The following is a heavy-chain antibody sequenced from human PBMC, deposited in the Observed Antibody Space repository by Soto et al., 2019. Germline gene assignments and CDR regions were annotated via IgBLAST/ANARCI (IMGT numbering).Heavy chain of an antibody. CDR1: GGSISSSSYY. Sequence: SETLSLTCTVSGGSISSSSYYWGWIRQPPGKGLEWIGSIYYSRSTYYNPSLKSRVTISVDTSKNQFSLKLSSVTAADTAVYYCARHRAAAGTGYYYGMDVWGQGTTVTVSS. J-gene: IGHJ6*02. CDR2: IYYSRST. D-gene: IGHD6-13*01. V-gene: IGHV4-39*01. CDR3: ARHRAAAGTGYYYGMDV.